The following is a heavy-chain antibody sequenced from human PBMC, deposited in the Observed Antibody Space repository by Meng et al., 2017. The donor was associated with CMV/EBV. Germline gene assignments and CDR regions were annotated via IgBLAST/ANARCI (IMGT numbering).Heavy chain of an antibody. CDR3: ASSSSGWYGGVPGVTNFDY. V-gene: IGHV1-69*02. CDR1: GGTFSSYT. J-gene: IGHJ4*02. CDR2: IIPILGIA. D-gene: IGHD6-19*01. Sequence: SVKVSCKASGGTFSSYTISWVRQAPGQGLEWMGRIIPILGIANYAQKFQGRVTITADKSTSTAYMELSSLRSEDTAVYSCASSSSGWYGGVPGVTNFDYWGQGTLVTVSS.